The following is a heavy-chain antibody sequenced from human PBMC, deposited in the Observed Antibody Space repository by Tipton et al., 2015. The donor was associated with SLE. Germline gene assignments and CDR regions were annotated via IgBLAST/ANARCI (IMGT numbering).Heavy chain of an antibody. J-gene: IGHJ4*02. V-gene: IGHV4-61*02. CDR3: ARRFDY. CDR1: GASISSGSYY. CDR2: IYTSGST. Sequence: TLSLTCTVSGASISSGSYYWSWIRQPAGKGLEWIGRIYTSGSTNYNPSLKSRATISVDTSKNQFSLKLNSVTAADTAVYYCARRFDYWGQGTLVTVSS.